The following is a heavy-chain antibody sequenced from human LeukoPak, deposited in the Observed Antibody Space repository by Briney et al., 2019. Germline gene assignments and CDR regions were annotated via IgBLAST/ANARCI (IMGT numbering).Heavy chain of an antibody. J-gene: IGHJ5*02. CDR2: IYYSGST. CDR1: GGSISSSSYY. Sequence: SETLSLTCTLSGGSISSSSYYWGWIRQPPGKGLEWIGSIYYSGSTYYNPSLKSRVTISVDTSKNQFSLKLSSVTAADTAVYYCARKVRFLEWSLFDPWGQGTLVTVSS. D-gene: IGHD3-3*01. V-gene: IGHV4-39*01. CDR3: ARKVRFLEWSLFDP.